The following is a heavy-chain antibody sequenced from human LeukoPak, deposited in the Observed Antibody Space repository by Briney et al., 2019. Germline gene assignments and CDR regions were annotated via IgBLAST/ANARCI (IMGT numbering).Heavy chain of an antibody. CDR3: ARDKDYVRYYYMDV. Sequence: PGGSLRLSCAASGFTFSSYAMSWVRQAPGKGLEWVAILSYDGNNKYYADSVKGRFTISRDNSKNALYLQMNSLRAEDTAVYYCARDKDYVRYYYMDVWGKGTTVTVSS. CDR1: GFTFSSYA. V-gene: IGHV3-30*04. J-gene: IGHJ6*03. CDR2: LSYDGNNK. D-gene: IGHD3-16*01.